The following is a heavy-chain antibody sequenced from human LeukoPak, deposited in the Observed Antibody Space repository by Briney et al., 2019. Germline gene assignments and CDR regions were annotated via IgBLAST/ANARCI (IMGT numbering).Heavy chain of an antibody. CDR3: ARDMLDRGYYDV. CDR2: IYTSEST. CDR1: GASISNYY. V-gene: IGHV4-4*07. D-gene: IGHD2-8*01. Sequence: SETLSLTCTVSGASISNYYWSWIRRPAGKGLEWIGRIYTSESTHYNPSLKSRVAMSVDTSKNQFSLMLISVTAADTAVYYCARDMLDRGYYDVWGKGTTVTVSS. J-gene: IGHJ6*04.